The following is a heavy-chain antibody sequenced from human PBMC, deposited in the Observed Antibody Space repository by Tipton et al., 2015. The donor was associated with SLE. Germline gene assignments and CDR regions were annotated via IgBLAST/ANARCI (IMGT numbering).Heavy chain of an antibody. V-gene: IGHV3-30-3*01. CDR2: ISYDGSNK. J-gene: IGHJ4*02. D-gene: IGHD4-17*01. Sequence: SLRLSCAASGFTFNSYVMHWVRQAPGKGLEWVAIISYDGSNKYYADSVKGRFTISRDNSKNTLYLQMNSLRAEDTAVYYCAREGYGDLGVFDYWGQGTLVTVSS. CDR1: GFTFNSYV. CDR3: AREGYGDLGVFDY.